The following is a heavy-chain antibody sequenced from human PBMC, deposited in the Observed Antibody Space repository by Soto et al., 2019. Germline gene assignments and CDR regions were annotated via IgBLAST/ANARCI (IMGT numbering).Heavy chain of an antibody. CDR1: GYTFTSYA. D-gene: IGHD5-18*01. CDR3: ARDGGAEIQLWLLYCGNSPFDY. J-gene: IGHJ4*02. V-gene: IGHV1-3*01. CDR2: INDGNGNT. Sequence: QVQLVQSGAEVKKPGASVKVSCKASGYTFTSYAMHWVRQAPGQRLEWMGWINDGNGNTKYSQKFQGRVTITRDTSASTAYMELSSPRSEDKAVYCCARDGGAEIQLWLLYCGNSPFDYWGQGTLVTVSS.